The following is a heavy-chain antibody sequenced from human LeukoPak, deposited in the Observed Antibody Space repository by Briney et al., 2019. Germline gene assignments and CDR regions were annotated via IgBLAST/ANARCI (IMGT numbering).Heavy chain of an antibody. J-gene: IGHJ4*02. CDR2: IYPGDSDT. Sequence: GESLRISCKSSGYSFTSYWIGWVRQMPGKGLEWMGIIYPGDSDTRYSPSFQGQVTISVDKSINTAYLQWSSLKASDTAMYYCATATGLSGSVEYWGQGTLVTVSS. V-gene: IGHV5-51*01. CDR1: GYSFTSYW. D-gene: IGHD2-8*02. CDR3: ATATGLSGSVEY.